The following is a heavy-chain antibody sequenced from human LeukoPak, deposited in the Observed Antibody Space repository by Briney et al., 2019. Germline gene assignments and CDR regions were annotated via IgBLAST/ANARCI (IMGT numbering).Heavy chain of an antibody. J-gene: IGHJ4*02. V-gene: IGHV3-9*01. D-gene: IGHD2-8*01. CDR3: AKEGSVCTNGICRYFDY. CDR1: RFTFRDSA. Sequence: SLSLSCATSRFTFRDSAMHWVGQAPLKGLEWVSSISWNSCNSDYVDCVKGRFTISRDNAKNSLYLQMNSLRAEDTALYYCAKEGSVCTNGICRYFDYWGQGTLVTVSS. CDR2: ISWNSCNS.